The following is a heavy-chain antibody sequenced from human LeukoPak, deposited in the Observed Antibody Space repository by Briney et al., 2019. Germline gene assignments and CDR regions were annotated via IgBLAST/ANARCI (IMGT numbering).Heavy chain of an antibody. D-gene: IGHD5-24*01. V-gene: IGHV1-46*01. Sequence: ASVKVSCKASGYSFTDKYMHWVRQAPGQGLEWMGIINPSGGSTSYAQKFQGRVTMTRDTSTSTVYMELSSLRSEDTAVYYCARDWNVEMATIGSWWGQGTLVTVSS. J-gene: IGHJ4*02. CDR3: ARDWNVEMATIGSW. CDR1: GYSFTDKY. CDR2: INPSGGST.